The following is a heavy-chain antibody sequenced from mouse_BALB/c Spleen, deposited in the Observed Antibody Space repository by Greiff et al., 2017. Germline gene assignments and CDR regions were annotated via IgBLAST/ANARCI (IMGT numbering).Heavy chain of an antibody. Sequence: DVKLVESGGGLVKPGGSLKLSCAASGFAFSSYDMSWVRQTPDKRLEWVAYISSGGGSTYYPDSVKGRFTISRDNARNMLYLQMSSLRSEDTAMYYCARFFDGYYPLYAMDYGGQGTSVTVAS. J-gene: IGHJ4*01. V-gene: IGHV5-12-1*01. CDR3: ARFFDGYYPLYAMDY. CDR2: ISSGGGST. D-gene: IGHD2-3*01. CDR1: GFAFSSYD.